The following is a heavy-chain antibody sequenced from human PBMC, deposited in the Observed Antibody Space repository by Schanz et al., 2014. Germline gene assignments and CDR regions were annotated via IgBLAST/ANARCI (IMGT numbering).Heavy chain of an antibody. CDR3: TKGMDSYVSGSDH. CDR1: GFTFSSYG. V-gene: IGHV3-30*02. J-gene: IGHJ4*02. D-gene: IGHD3-10*01. CDR2: IRFDGSDK. Sequence: QVQLVESGGGVVQPGGSLRLSCAASGFTFSSYGMHWVRQAPGKGLEWVTFIRFDGSDKYYADSVKGRFSVSRDNSKNTLYLQMNSLRAEDTALYYCTKGMDSYVSGSDHWGQGTLVTVSS.